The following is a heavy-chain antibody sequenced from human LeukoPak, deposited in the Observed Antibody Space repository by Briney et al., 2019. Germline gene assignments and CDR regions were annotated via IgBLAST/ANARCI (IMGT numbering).Heavy chain of an antibody. V-gene: IGHV4-34*01. Sequence: SETLSLTCAVYGGSFSGYYWSWIRQPPGKGLEWIGEINHSGSTNYNPSLKSRVTISVDTSKNQFSLKLSSVTAADTAVYYCARGRSGYDFDYWGQGTLVTVSS. D-gene: IGHD5-12*01. CDR2: INHSGST. CDR3: ARGRSGYDFDY. CDR1: GGSFSGYY. J-gene: IGHJ4*02.